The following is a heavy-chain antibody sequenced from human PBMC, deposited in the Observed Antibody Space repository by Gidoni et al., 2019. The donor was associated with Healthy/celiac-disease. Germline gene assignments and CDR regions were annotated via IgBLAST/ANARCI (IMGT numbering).Heavy chain of an antibody. Sequence: QAPGKGLEWVAVIWYDGSNKYYADSVKGRFTISRDNSKNTLYLQMNSLRAEDTAVYYCARDHYGVRSYGMDVWGQGTTVTVSS. J-gene: IGHJ6*02. V-gene: IGHV3-33*01. CDR2: IWYDGSNK. D-gene: IGHD4-17*01. CDR3: ARDHYGVRSYGMDV.